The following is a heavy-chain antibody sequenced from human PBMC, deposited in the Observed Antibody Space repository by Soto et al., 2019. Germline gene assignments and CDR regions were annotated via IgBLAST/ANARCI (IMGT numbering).Heavy chain of an antibody. D-gene: IGHD6-19*01. J-gene: IGHJ5*02. V-gene: IGHV4-39*01. Sequence: SETLSLTCIVSGESISSSSYYWGWIRQPPGKGLEWIGSIYYSGRTYYNPSFKSRVTISIDTSKNQFSLKLSSVTAADTAVFYCARHYSSGSRNWFDPWGQGTLVTVSS. CDR1: GESISSSSYY. CDR2: IYYSGRT. CDR3: ARHYSSGSRNWFDP.